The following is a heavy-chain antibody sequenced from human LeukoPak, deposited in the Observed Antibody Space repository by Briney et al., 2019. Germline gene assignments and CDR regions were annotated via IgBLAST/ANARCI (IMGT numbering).Heavy chain of an antibody. V-gene: IGHV3-23*01. CDR1: GFSFPNFA. CDR3: ARDDAVDGGYLDY. CDR2: IRGSGDRT. Sequence: GGSLRLSCVASGFSFPNFAMTWVGQAPGERLEWFSAIRGSGDRTSYADSLKGRFTISRDKSKNTLYLQMNNLRAEDTAVYYCARDDAVDGGYLDYWGQGALVIVSS. D-gene: IGHD6-19*01. J-gene: IGHJ4*02.